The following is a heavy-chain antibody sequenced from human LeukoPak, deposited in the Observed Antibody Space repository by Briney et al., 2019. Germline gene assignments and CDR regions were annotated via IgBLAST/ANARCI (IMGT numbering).Heavy chain of an antibody. CDR2: MNPNSGNT. CDR1: GYTFTSYD. CDR3: ARGLLGATTPY. V-gene: IGHV1-8*03. Sequence: ASVKVSCKASGYTFTSYDINWVRQATGEGREWMGWMNPNSGNTGYAQKFQGRVTITRNTSISTAYMELSSLRSEDTAVSYCARGLLGATTPYWGQGPPVTVSS. D-gene: IGHD1-26*01. J-gene: IGHJ4*02.